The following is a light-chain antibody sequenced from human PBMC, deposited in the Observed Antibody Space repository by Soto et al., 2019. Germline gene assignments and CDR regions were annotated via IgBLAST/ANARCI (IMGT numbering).Light chain of an antibody. J-gene: IGKJ5*01. Sequence: EIVLTQSPATLSLSPGERATLSCRASQSVSSYLLWYQQKRGQAPRLLIYDASNRATGIPARFSGSGSGTDFTLTISSLEPEDFAVYYCQQRSNWPITFGQGTRLEIK. V-gene: IGKV3-11*01. CDR2: DAS. CDR3: QQRSNWPIT. CDR1: QSVSSY.